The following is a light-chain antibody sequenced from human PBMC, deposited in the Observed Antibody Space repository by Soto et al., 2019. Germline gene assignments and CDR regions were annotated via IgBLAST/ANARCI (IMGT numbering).Light chain of an antibody. V-gene: IGKV3-15*01. CDR2: GAS. J-gene: IGKJ5*01. CDR1: QSVSSN. CDR3: QQYDNWPIT. Sequence: DIEVIQSPSSLSASVGDRVTITCRASQSVSSNLAWYQQKPGQAPRLFIYGASTRATAIPPRFSGSGSGTEFTLTISSLQSEDFAVYYCQQYDNWPITFGQGTRLEIK.